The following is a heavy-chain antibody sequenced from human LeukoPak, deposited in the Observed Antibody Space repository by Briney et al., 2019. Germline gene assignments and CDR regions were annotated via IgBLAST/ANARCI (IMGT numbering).Heavy chain of an antibody. V-gene: IGHV4-30-2*01. D-gene: IGHD6-6*01. J-gene: IGHJ5*02. CDR2: IYHSGST. CDR1: GGSISSGGYS. Sequence: SETLSLTCAVSGGSISSGGYSWSWIRQPPGKGLEWIGYIYHSGSTYYNPSLKSRVTISVDRSKNQFSLKLSSVTAADTAVYYCASRSSSPSKGWFDPWGQGTLVTVSS. CDR3: ASRSSSPSKGWFDP.